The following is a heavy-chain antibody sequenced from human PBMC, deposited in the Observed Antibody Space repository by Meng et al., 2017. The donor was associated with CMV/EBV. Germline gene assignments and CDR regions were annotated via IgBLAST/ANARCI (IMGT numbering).Heavy chain of an antibody. D-gene: IGHD5-24*01. J-gene: IGHJ4*02. Sequence: VKRVGVGGGLVKPGGSLRLSCAASGFTFSSYSMNWVRQAPGKGLEWVSVIYSGGSTYYADSVKGRFTISRDNSKNTLYLQMNSLRAEDTAVYYCAREGDGYDKAPYWGQGTLVTVSS. V-gene: IGHV3-66*01. CDR1: GFTFSSYS. CDR3: AREGDGYDKAPY. CDR2: IYSGGST.